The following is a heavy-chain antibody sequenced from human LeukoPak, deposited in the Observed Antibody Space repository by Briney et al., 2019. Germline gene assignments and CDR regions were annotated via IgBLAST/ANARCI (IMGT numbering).Heavy chain of an antibody. J-gene: IGHJ4*02. CDR1: GFTFSTYS. D-gene: IGHD5-24*01. V-gene: IGHV3-21*01. CDR3: AREKVEMATITDY. Sequence: PGGSLRLSCAASGFTFSTYSMNWVRQAPGKGLEWVSSISRSSDYIYSADSVKGRFTISRDNAKHSLYLQMNSLRADDTAVYYCAREKVEMATITDYWGQGTLVTVSS. CDR2: ISRSSDYI.